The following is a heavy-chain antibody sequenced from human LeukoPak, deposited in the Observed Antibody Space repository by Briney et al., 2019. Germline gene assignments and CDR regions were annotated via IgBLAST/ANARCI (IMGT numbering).Heavy chain of an antibody. CDR3: ERGGLLAFIY. J-gene: IGHJ4*02. D-gene: IGHD2-15*01. CDR2: ITSSGSTI. V-gene: IGHV3-48*03. CDR1: GFTLSSRD. Sequence: GGSLRLSCAASGFTLSSRDMIWVRQAPGKGLERVSYITSSGSTIYYADSVKGRFTMSRDNAKNSLYLQMNSLRAEDTSVYYCERGGLLAFIYWGQGTLVTVSS.